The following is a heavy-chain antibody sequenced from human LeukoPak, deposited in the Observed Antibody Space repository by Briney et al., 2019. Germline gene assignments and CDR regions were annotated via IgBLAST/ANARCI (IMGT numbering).Heavy chain of an antibody. J-gene: IGHJ4*02. CDR1: GFTFSSYS. CDR3: ARGDYGDYVSLYYFDY. D-gene: IGHD4-17*01. V-gene: IGHV3-21*01. Sequence: GGSLRLSCAASGFTFSSYSMNWVRQAPGKGLEWVSSISSSSSYIYYADSVKGRFTISRDNAKNSLYLQMNSLRAEDTAVYYCARGDYGDYVSLYYFDYWGQGTLVTVSS. CDR2: ISSSSSYI.